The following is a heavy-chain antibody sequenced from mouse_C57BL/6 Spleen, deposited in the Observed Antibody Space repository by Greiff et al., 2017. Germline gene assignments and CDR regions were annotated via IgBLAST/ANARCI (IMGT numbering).Heavy chain of an antibody. CDR1: GYTFTSYW. CDR3: ARWSTTVVATDAMYY. CDR2: IHPNSGST. Sequence: QVQLQQPGAELVKPGASVKLSCKASGYTFTSYWMHWVKQRPGQGLEWIGMIHPNSGSTNYNEKFKSKATLTVDKSSSTAYMQLSSLTSEDSAVYDCARWSTTVVATDAMYYWGQGTSVTVSS. D-gene: IGHD1-1*01. J-gene: IGHJ4*01. V-gene: IGHV1-64*01.